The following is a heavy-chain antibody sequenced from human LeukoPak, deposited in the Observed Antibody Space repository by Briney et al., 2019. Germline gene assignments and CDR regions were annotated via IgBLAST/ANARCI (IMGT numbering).Heavy chain of an antibody. V-gene: IGHV4-59*02. J-gene: IGHJ4*02. D-gene: IGHD3-9*01. CDR2: IYYSGAT. CDR1: GGSVSGSY. CDR3: ARYDSRSEGFDF. Sequence: SQTLSLTCTVSGGSVSGSYCGSIRQPPRKRLEWIGYIYYSGATYYIPSLKSRVTISVDTSQSQFSLKMNSVTAADTAIYFCARYDSRSEGFDFWGQGTLVTVSS.